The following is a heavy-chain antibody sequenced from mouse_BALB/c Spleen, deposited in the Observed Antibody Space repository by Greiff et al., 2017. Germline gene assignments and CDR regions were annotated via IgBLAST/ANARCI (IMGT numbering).Heavy chain of an antibody. J-gene: IGHJ3*01. Sequence: EVKLLESGGGLVQPGGSLRLSCATSGFTFTDYYMSWVRQPPGKALEWLGFIRNKANGYTTEYSASVKGRFTISRDNSQSILYLQMNTLRAEDSATYYCARANNWDGFAYWGQGTLVTVSA. D-gene: IGHD4-1*01. CDR1: GFTFTDYY. V-gene: IGHV7-3*02. CDR2: IRNKANGYTT. CDR3: ARANNWDGFAY.